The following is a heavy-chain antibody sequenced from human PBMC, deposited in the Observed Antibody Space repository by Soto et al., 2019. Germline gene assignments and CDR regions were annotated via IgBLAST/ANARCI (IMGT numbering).Heavy chain of an antibody. CDR1: GFTFDDYG. D-gene: IGHD3-22*01. CDR3: ARSGGYYYDSTGYLGPLDY. V-gene: IGHV3-20*04. CDR2: INWNGGST. Sequence: GGSLRLSCAASGFTFDDYGMSWVRQAPGKGLEWVSGINWNGGSTGYADSVKGRFTISRDNAKNSLYLQMHSLRAEDTALYYRARSGGYYYDSTGYLGPLDYWGQGTLVTVSS. J-gene: IGHJ4*02.